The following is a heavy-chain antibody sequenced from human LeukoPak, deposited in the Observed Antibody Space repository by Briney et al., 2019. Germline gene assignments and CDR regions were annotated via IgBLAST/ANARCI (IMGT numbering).Heavy chain of an antibody. V-gene: IGHV3-49*03. CDR2: IRSKAYGGTT. CDR1: GFTFGVYA. D-gene: IGHD5-18*01. CDR3: TRGRGYSYGSRIFDY. J-gene: IGHJ4*02. Sequence: GGSLRLSCTASGFTFGVYAMSWFRQAPGKGLEWVGFIRSKAYGGTTEYAASVKGRFTISRDDSKSIAYLQMNSLKTEDTAVYYCTRGRGYSYGSRIFDYWGQGTLVTVSS.